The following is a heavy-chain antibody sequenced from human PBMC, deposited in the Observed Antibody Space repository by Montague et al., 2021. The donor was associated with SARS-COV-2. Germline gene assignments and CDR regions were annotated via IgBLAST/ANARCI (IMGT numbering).Heavy chain of an antibody. CDR3: ARRGRKLLPVATTIGGFDI. CDR2: IYDSGST. V-gene: IGHV4-39*02. D-gene: IGHD5-12*01. J-gene: IGHJ3*02. CDR1: GGSISSNNYY. Sequence: SETLSLTCTVSGGSISSNNYYWDWIRQPPGKGLEWIGSIYDSGSTYYXPSLKSRVTISVDTSKNHFSLKLNSVTAADTAVYYCARRGRKLLPVATTIGGFDIWGQGTMVTVPS.